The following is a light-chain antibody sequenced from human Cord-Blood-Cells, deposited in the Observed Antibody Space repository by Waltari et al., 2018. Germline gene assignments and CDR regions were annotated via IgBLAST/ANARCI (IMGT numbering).Light chain of an antibody. CDR1: SSNIGCNT. V-gene: IGLV1-44*01. CDR3: AAWDDSLNGPV. J-gene: IGLJ3*02. Sequence: QSVLTQPPSASWTPGQRVTISCSGSSSNIGCNTVNWYQQLPGTAPKLLNHSNNQRPSGVPDRFSGAKSGTSAALAISGLQSEDEADYYCAAWDDSLNGPVFGGGTKLTVL. CDR2: SNN.